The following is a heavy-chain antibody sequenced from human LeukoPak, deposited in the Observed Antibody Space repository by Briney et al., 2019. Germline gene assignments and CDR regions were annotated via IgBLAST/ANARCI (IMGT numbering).Heavy chain of an antibody. V-gene: IGHV3-21*01. D-gene: IGHD2-15*01. CDR3: ARDRCSGGSCYINYGMDV. Sequence: GGSLRLSCAASGFTFSSYSMNWVRQAPGKGMEWVSSISSSSSYIYYADSVKGRFTISRDNAKNSLYLQMNSLRAEDTAVYYCARDRCSGGSCYINYGMDVWGQGTTVTVSS. CDR1: GFTFSSYS. J-gene: IGHJ6*02. CDR2: ISSSSSYI.